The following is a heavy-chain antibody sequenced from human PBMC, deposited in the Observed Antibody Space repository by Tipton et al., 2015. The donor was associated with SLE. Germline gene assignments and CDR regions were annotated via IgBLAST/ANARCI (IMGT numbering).Heavy chain of an antibody. CDR2: ISSSGSSI. D-gene: IGHD6-13*01. V-gene: IGHV3-48*03. CDR1: GFTFSSYE. CDR3: ARGSPGPFDY. Sequence: SLRLSCAASGFTFSSYEMNWVRQAPGKGLEWVSYISSSGSSIYYADSVKGRFTISRDNAKNSLYLQMNSLRAEDTAVYYCARGSPGPFDYWGQGTLVTVSS. J-gene: IGHJ4*02.